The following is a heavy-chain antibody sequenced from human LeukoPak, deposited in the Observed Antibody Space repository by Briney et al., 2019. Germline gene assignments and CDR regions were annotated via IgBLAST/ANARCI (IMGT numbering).Heavy chain of an antibody. Sequence: PGGSLRLSCAASGFTFSDHYMDWVRQTPGKGLEWVGRSRNKANSYTTEYAASVKGRFTISRDDSKNSLFLQMNSLKTDDTAVHYCARASRSGSYFFYWGQGTLVTVSS. CDR2: SRNKANSYTT. CDR1: GFTFSDHY. V-gene: IGHV3-72*01. J-gene: IGHJ4*02. CDR3: ARASRSGSYFFY. D-gene: IGHD1-26*01.